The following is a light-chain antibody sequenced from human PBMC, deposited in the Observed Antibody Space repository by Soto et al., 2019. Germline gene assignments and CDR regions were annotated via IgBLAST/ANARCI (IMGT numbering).Light chain of an antibody. Sequence: DIQMTQSPSSLSAYVGDRVTITCQASQDIDKYLNWYQQKPGKAPKLLIDDVSNLETGVPSRFSGSGSGTEFTLTISSLQPDDFATYYCQQYNSYSWTFGQGTKVDIK. CDR1: QDIDKY. CDR2: DVS. V-gene: IGKV1-33*01. CDR3: QQYNSYSWT. J-gene: IGKJ1*01.